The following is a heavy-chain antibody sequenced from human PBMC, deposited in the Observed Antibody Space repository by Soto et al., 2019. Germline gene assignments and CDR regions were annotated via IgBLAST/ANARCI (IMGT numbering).Heavy chain of an antibody. Sequence: PGESLKISCKGSGYSFTNYWITWVRQMPGKGLEWMARIDPSDSYSNYSPSFQGHVTISTDKSTSTAYLQWSSLKASDTAIYYCARQGIAAEDYWGQGNQVTVS. CDR1: GYSFTNYW. CDR2: IDPSDSYS. V-gene: IGHV5-10-1*01. D-gene: IGHD6-13*01. J-gene: IGHJ4*02. CDR3: ARQGIAAEDY.